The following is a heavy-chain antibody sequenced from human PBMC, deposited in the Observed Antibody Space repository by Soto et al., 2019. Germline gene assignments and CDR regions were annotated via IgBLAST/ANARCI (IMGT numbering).Heavy chain of an antibody. V-gene: IGHV3-21*01. D-gene: IGHD2-8*01. CDR1: GFTVNTFN. J-gene: IGHJ4*02. Sequence: GGSLRLSCAASGFTVNTFNMNWVRQAPGKGLEWVSSISNYDNTAYADSVKGRFTVSRDNAKNSLFLQMNSLRAEDTAVYYCTLYDALVFDLWGQGALVTVSS. CDR3: TLYDALVFDL. CDR2: ISNYDNT.